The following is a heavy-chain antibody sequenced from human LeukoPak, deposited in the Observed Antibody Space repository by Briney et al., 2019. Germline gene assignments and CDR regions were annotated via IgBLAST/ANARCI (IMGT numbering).Heavy chain of an antibody. Sequence: SETLSLTCTVSGYSISSGYYWGWIRQPPGKGLEWTGSIDHSGSTYYNPSLKSRVTISVDTSKNQFSLKLSSVTAADTAVYYCARHRRDGYNRGFDYWGQGTLVTVSS. CDR1: GYSISSGYY. CDR2: IDHSGST. CDR3: ARHRRDGYNRGFDY. V-gene: IGHV4-38-2*02. J-gene: IGHJ4*02. D-gene: IGHD5-24*01.